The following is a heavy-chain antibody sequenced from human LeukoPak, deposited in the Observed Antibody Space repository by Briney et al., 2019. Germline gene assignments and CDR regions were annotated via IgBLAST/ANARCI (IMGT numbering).Heavy chain of an antibody. CDR2: LYHSGDI. D-gene: IGHD1-26*01. Sequence: SETLSLTCVVSTDSFSIDYSWGWLRQPPGKGLEWIGRLYHSGDIYYNPSLRSRVTISLDMAKNQLSLKLSSLTVADTAVYYCASLFILGGAVDNWGQGTLVTVSS. CDR1: TDSFSIDYS. CDR3: ASLFILGGAVDN. V-gene: IGHV4-38-2*01. J-gene: IGHJ4*02.